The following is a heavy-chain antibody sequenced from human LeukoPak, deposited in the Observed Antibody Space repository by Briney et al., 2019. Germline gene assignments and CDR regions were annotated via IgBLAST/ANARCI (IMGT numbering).Heavy chain of an antibody. CDR2: TNPKSGGT. CDR3: ARSTTIFGVLIPSGWFDP. Sequence: ASVKVSCKASGYIFSGYYMHWVRQAPGQGLEWMGCTNPKSGGTNYAQQFQGRVTMTRDTSISTAYMELSRLRSDDTAVYYCARSTTIFGVLIPSGWFDPWGQGTLVTVSS. V-gene: IGHV1-2*02. CDR1: GYIFSGYY. J-gene: IGHJ5*02. D-gene: IGHD3-3*01.